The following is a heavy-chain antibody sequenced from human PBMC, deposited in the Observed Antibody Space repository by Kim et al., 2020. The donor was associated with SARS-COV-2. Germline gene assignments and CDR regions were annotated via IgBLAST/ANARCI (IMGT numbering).Heavy chain of an antibody. CDR3: ARGKDYVWGSYRQKEHYYYYGMDV. CDR2: IIPIFGTA. D-gene: IGHD3-16*02. J-gene: IGHJ6*02. Sequence: SVKVSCKASGGTFSSYAISWVRQAPGQGLEWMGGIIPIFGTANYAQKFQGRVTITADESTSTAYMELSSLRSEDTAVYYCARGKDYVWGSYRQKEHYYYYGMDVWGQGTTVTVSS. CDR1: GGTFSSYA. V-gene: IGHV1-69*13.